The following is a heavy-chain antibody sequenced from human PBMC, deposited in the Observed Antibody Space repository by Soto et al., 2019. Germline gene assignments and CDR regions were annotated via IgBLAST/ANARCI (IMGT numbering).Heavy chain of an antibody. J-gene: IGHJ4*02. Sequence: GASVKVSCKASGYTFTSYGISWVRQAPGQGLEWMGWISAYNGNTNYAQKLQGRVTMTTDTSTSTAYMELRSLRSDDTAIYYCARLHSSVPRGYFDHWGKGILVTVSS. CDR2: ISAYNGNT. CDR1: GYTFTSYG. CDR3: ARLHSSVPRGYFDH. D-gene: IGHD4-4*01. V-gene: IGHV1-18*01.